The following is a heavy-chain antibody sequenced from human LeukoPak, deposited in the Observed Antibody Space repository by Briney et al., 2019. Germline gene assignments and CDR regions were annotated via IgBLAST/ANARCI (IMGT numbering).Heavy chain of an antibody. D-gene: IGHD3-9*01. J-gene: IGHJ4*02. CDR2: ISYDGSNR. CDR3: VYDILTGKDY. CDR1: GFTFSSYA. Sequence: GGSLRLSCAASGFTFSSYAMQWVRQAPGKGLEWVAVISYDGSNRYYADSVKGRFTISRDNSKNTLYLQMNSLRAEDTAVYYCVYDILTGKDYWGQGTLVTVSS. V-gene: IGHV3-30*01.